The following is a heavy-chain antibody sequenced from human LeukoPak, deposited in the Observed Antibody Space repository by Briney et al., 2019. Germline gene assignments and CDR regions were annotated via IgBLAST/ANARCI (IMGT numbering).Heavy chain of an antibody. CDR1: GGSISSGGYS. V-gene: IGHV4-30-2*01. Sequence: SETLSLTCAVSGGSISSGGYSWSWIRQPPGKGLEWIGYIYHSGSTYYNPSLKSRVTISVDRSKNQFSLKLSSVTAADTAVYYCARGSRAVAGLDYWGQGILVTVSS. J-gene: IGHJ4*02. CDR2: IYHSGST. D-gene: IGHD6-19*01. CDR3: ARGSRAVAGLDY.